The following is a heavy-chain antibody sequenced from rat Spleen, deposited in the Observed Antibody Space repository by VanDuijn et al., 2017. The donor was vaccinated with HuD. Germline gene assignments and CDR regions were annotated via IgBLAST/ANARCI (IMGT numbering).Heavy chain of an antibody. D-gene: IGHD4-4*01. CDR3: AARGVIPYY. CDR1: GFTFSNYV. J-gene: IGHJ2*01. Sequence: EGQLVESGGGLVEPGGSLKLSCAASGFTFSNYVMDWVRQAPKKGLEWVASISTGGGNTYYPDSVKGRFTISRDNAKSTLYLQMSSLKSEDTATYHCAARGVIPYYWGQGVMVTVSS. V-gene: IGHV5-25*01. CDR2: ISTGGGNT.